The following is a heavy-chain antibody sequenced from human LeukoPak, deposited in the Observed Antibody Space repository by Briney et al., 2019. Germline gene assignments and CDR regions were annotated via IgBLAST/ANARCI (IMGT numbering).Heavy chain of an antibody. CDR2: IYYSGST. J-gene: IGHJ1*01. CDR1: GGSTSSYY. D-gene: IGHD2-21*02. V-gene: IGHV4-59*01. Sequence: SETLSLTCTVSGGSTSSYYWSWIRQPPGKGLEWIGYIYYSGSTNYNPSLKSRVTISVDTSKNQFSLKLSSVTAADTAVYYCARAVVVTAITYFQHWGQGTLVTVSS. CDR3: ARAVVVTAITYFQH.